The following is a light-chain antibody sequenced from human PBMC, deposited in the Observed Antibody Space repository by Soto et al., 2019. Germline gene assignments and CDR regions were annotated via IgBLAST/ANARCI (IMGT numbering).Light chain of an antibody. V-gene: IGKV1-39*01. J-gene: IGKJ5*01. CDR3: QQSDNTPIT. CDR2: GAS. Sequence: DIQITQSPSSLSASLRDRVTITRRASQTISNYLNWYQQKSGRAPGLLVYGASNLESGVPSRFTGSGSGTHFTLTISGPEPADFAAYFCQQSDNTPITFGQGTRLEIK. CDR1: QTISNY.